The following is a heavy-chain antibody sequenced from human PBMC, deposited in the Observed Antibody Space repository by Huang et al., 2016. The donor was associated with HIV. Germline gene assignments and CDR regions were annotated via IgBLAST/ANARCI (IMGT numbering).Heavy chain of an antibody. D-gene: IGHD3-16*01. CDR2: FSSGSTTI. Sequence: EVQLVESGGDLVQQGGSLRLPCAASGFIFNIYSMNWVRHAPGEVLEWVSYFSSGSTTILDADSVKGRFTSARDNAKDSVYVRKNSMRAEDTAVYYCARDGLRRGLMTRSLDCWGQGTLVTVSS. CDR1: GFIFNIYS. J-gene: IGHJ4*02. V-gene: IGHV3-48*01. CDR3: ARDGLRRGLMTRSLDC.